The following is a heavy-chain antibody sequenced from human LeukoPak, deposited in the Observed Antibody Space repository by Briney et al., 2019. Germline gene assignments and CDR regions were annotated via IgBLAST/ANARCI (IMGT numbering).Heavy chain of an antibody. CDR2: INHSGST. D-gene: IGHD3-10*01. CDR3: ARPIRRTSYYYGSGTRGGFDY. J-gene: IGHJ4*02. V-gene: IGHV4-34*01. Sequence: PSETLSLTCAVYGGSFSGYYWSWIRQPPGKGLEWIGEINHSGSTNYNPSLKSRVTISVDTSKNQFSLKLSSVTAADTAVYYCARPIRRTSYYYGSGTRGGFDYWGQGTLVTVSS. CDR1: GGSFSGYY.